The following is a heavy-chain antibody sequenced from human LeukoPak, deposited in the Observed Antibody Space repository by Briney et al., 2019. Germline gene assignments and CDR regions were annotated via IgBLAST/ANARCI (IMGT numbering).Heavy chain of an antibody. CDR3: ASPATPGITPIDY. Sequence: GSLRLSCAASGFTFSSFWMIWVRQASGKGLEWVANIKQDGSEKYYVDSVKGRFTISRDNAKNSLYLQMNSLRAEDTAVYYCASPATPGITPIDYWGQGTLVTVSS. V-gene: IGHV3-7*01. CDR1: GFTFSSFW. J-gene: IGHJ4*02. D-gene: IGHD1-20*01. CDR2: IKQDGSEK.